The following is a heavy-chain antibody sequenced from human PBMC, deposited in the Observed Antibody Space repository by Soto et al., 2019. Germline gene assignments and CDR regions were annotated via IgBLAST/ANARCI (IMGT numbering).Heavy chain of an antibody. CDR2: INPSGGST. D-gene: IGHD1-7*01. CDR1: GYTFTSYY. CDR3: ARYSITGTTRLRFDP. V-gene: IGHV1-46*01. J-gene: IGHJ5*02. Sequence: ASVKVSCKASGYTFTSYYMHWVRQAPGQGLEWMGMINPSGGSTSYAQKFQGRVTITRDKSTSTAYMELSSLRSEDTAVYYCARYSITGTTRLRFDPWGQGTLVTVSS.